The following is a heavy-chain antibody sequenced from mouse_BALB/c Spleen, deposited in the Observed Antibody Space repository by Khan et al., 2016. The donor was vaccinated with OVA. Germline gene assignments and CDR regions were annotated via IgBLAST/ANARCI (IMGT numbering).Heavy chain of an antibody. D-gene: IGHD2-10*01. V-gene: IGHV2-6-1*01. CDR2: IWSDGST. Sequence: QVQLKQSGPGLVAPSQSLSITCTISGFSLTNYGVHWIRQPPGKGLEWLVVIWSDGSTTYNSALKSRLTITKDNSKSQVFLQMNSLQTDDTAIYFCARLPYYHYNIMDYWGQGTSVTVSS. J-gene: IGHJ4*01. CDR1: GFSLTNYG. CDR3: ARLPYYHYNIMDY.